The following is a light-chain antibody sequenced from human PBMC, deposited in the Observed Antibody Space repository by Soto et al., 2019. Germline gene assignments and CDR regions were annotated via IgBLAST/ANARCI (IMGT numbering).Light chain of an antibody. CDR2: KAF. V-gene: IGKV1-5*03. CDR1: QSVSRW. Sequence: DIQMTQSPSTLSASVGDRLTITCRANQSVSRWLAWYQQKPWRAPNLLIYKAFTLESGVPLMFSGSGSGTEFSLTSNSVQPDDSATYDCQQYSTSPYNFGQGTKLDI. CDR3: QQYSTSPYN. J-gene: IGKJ2*01.